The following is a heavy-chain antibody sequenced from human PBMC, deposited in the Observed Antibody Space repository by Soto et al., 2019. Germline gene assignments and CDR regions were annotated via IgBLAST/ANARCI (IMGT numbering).Heavy chain of an antibody. CDR3: ARSIDP. J-gene: IGHJ5*02. CDR2: IYYSAST. Sequence: ESGPTLVNPTQTLTLTCTLSGFSLSCHGLCVSWIRQPPGKALEWIGYIYYSASTNYNPSLKSRVTISVDTSKNQFSLKLSSVTAADTAVYYCARSIDPWGQGTLVTVSS. CDR1: GFSLSCHGLC. V-gene: IGHV4-31*03.